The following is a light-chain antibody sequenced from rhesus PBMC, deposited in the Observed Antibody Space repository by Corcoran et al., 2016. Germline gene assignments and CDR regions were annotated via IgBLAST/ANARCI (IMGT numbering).Light chain of an antibody. CDR3: LQYNSSPPT. CDR2: KAA. V-gene: IGKV1-22*01. J-gene: IGKJ1*01. Sequence: DIQMTQSPSSLSASVGDTVTITCRASQSISSWSDWYQQKPGKAPKLLINKAANLQSGGPSRFSGGGSGTDFTLTISDLQPKDLATYYCLQYNSSPPTFGQGTRVEIK. CDR1: QSISSW.